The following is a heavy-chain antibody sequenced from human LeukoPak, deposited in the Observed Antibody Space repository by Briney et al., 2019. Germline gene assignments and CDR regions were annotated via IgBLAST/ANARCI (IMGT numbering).Heavy chain of an antibody. CDR2: IIPFFGTA. J-gene: IGHJ3*02. V-gene: IGHV1-69*05. CDR3: ARQGGITIFGVAQPGGAFDI. Sequence: SVKVSCKASGGTFSNYGISWVRQAPGQGLEWMGGIIPFFGTANFAQKFQGRVTITTDESMTTAYMELSSLRSEDTALYYCARQGGITIFGVAQPGGAFDIWGQGTMVTVSS. CDR1: GGTFSNYG. D-gene: IGHD3-3*01.